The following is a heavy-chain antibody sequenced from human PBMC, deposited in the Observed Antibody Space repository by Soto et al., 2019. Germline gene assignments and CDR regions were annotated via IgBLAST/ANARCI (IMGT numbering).Heavy chain of an antibody. J-gene: IGHJ6*02. D-gene: IGHD6-13*01. CDR3: ARTAAAGTFYYYYYGMDV. V-gene: IGHV5-51*01. Sequence: GESLKISCKGSGYSFISYWIGWVRRIPGKGLEWMGIIYPGDSDTTYSPSFQGQVTISVDKSITTAYLQWSSLKASDTAMYYCARTAAAGTFYYYYYGMDVWGQGTTVTVSS. CDR2: IYPGDSDT. CDR1: GYSFISYW.